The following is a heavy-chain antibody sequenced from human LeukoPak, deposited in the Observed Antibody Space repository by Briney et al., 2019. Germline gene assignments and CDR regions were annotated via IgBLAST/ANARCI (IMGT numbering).Heavy chain of an antibody. Sequence: GGSLRLSCAASGFTFSSYAMHWVRQAPGKGLEWVAVISYDGSNKYYADSVKGRFTISRDNSKNTLYLQMNSLRAEDMAVYYCARPGLGFFDYWGQGTLVTVSS. V-gene: IGHV3-30-3*01. J-gene: IGHJ4*02. CDR3: ARPGLGFFDY. CDR2: ISYDGSNK. CDR1: GFTFSSYA.